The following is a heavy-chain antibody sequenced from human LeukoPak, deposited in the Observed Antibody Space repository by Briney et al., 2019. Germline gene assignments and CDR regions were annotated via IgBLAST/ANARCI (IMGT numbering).Heavy chain of an antibody. V-gene: IGHV3-9*01. J-gene: IGHJ4*02. CDR3: ARESSGYLPMDYFDY. D-gene: IGHD3-22*01. CDR1: GFTFDDYA. CDR2: ISWNSGSI. Sequence: GGSLRLSCAASGFTFDDYAMHWVRQAPGKGLEWVSGISWNSGSIGYADSVKGRFTISRDNAKNSLYLQMNSLRAEDTAVYYCARESSGYLPMDYFDYWGQGTLVTVSS.